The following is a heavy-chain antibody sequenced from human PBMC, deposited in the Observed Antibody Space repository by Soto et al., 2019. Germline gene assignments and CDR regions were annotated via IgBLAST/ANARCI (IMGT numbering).Heavy chain of an antibody. D-gene: IGHD1-26*01. CDR3: AKSSLPRLSYYYGMDV. CDR1: GFTFISYG. J-gene: IGHJ6*02. Sequence: PGGSLRLSCVVSGFTFISYGIHWVRQAPGKGLEWVAVISYDGSKENYADSVKGRFTISRDNSKNTLYLQVNSLRTEDTAVYYCAKSSLPRLSYYYGMDVWGQGTTVTVSS. CDR2: ISYDGSKE. V-gene: IGHV3-30*18.